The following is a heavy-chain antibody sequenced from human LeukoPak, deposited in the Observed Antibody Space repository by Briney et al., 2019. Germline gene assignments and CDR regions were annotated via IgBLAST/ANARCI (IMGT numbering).Heavy chain of an antibody. D-gene: IGHD1-26*01. CDR1: GGSVSSSFYY. CDR3: ANAASYSIDY. J-gene: IGHJ4*02. V-gene: IGHV4-39*01. CDR2: MYFSGST. Sequence: SETLSLTCTVSGGSVSSSFYYWGWIRQPPGKGLEWIGSMYFSGSTHYNPSLKSRVTISVDTSKNQFSLKLTSVTAADTAVYYCANAASYSIDYWGQGTLVTVSS.